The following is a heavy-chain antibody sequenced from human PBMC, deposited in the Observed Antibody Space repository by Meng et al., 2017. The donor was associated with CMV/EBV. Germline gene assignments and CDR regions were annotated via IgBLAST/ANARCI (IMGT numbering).Heavy chain of an antibody. CDR3: AGDRDWAFDY. J-gene: IGHJ4*02. CDR1: GFSFNIYS. D-gene: IGHD3/OR15-3a*01. CDR2: ISSGFSGR. Sequence: GGSLRLSCAVSGFSFNIYSVNWVRQGPGKGLEWLSYISSGFSGRQYADSVKGRFTISTDSDKSLLFLEMNNLRAEDTAVYYCAGDRDWAFDYWGQGTLVTVSS. V-gene: IGHV3-48*04.